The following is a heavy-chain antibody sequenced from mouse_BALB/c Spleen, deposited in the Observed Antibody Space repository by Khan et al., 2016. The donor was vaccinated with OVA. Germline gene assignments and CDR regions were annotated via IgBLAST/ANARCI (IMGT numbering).Heavy chain of an antibody. CDR3: ARDGYRYNYDIDY. D-gene: IGHD2-3*01. J-gene: IGHJ4*01. Sequence: VQLQESGPGLVNPSHSLSLTCTVTGYSITSDYACNWIRRFPGNKLEWMGFFHYSGSTNYNPTLKSRISLTPDKSKNQFFLQFNSVTTEDTAADYCARDGYRYNYDIDYWGQGTTVTVSS. V-gene: IGHV3-2*02. CDR1: GYSITSDYA. CDR2: FHYSGST.